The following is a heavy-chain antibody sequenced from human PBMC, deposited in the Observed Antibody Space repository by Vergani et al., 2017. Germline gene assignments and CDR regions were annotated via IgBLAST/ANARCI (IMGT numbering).Heavy chain of an antibody. CDR1: GGSFSGYY. D-gene: IGHD3-10*01. CDR3: ARSRGRNGVPYYYYYMDV. V-gene: IGHV4-34*01. J-gene: IGHJ6*03. CDR2: INHSGST. Sequence: QVQLQQWGAGLLKPSETLSLTCAVYGGSFSGYYWSWIRQPPGKGLEWIGEINHSGSTNYNPSLKSRVTISVDTSKNQFSLKLSSVTAADTAVYYCARSRGRNGVPYYYYYMDVWGK.